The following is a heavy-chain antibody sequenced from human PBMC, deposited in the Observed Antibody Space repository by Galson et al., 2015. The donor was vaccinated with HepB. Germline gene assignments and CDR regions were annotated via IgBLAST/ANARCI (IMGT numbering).Heavy chain of an antibody. CDR2: IYPGDSDT. J-gene: IGHJ2*01. CDR1: GYKFSNYW. Sequence: QSGAEVKKPGESLKISRKASGYKFSNYWIGWVRQTPGQGLEWMGLIYPGDSDTKYSPSFQGQVTISVDMFISPVFLQWNNLKSSDTAIYYCARGTVSYWFFEVWGRGTLVTVSS. CDR3: ARGTVSYWFFEV. D-gene: IGHD4-17*01. V-gene: IGHV5-51*01.